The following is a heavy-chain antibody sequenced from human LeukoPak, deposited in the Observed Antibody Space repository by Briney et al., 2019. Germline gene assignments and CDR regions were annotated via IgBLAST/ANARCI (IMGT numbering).Heavy chain of an antibody. D-gene: IGHD3-3*02. CDR2: IKQDGSEK. J-gene: IGHJ4*02. CDR1: GFTFISYW. CDR3: VREIIRLGQDDYFDY. V-gene: IGHV3-7*01. Sequence: PGGSLRLSCAASGFTFISYWMSWVRQAPGKGLEWVANIKQDGSEKYYVDSVKGRFTISRDNAKNSLYLQMNSLRAEDTAVYYCVREIIRLGQDDYFDYWGQGTLVTVSS.